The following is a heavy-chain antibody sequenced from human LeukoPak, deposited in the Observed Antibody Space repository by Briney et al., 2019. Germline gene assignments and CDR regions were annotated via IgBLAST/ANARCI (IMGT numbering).Heavy chain of an antibody. Sequence: SETLSLTCAVYGGSFSGYYWSWIRQPPGKGLEWIGEINHSGSTNYNPSLKSRVTISVDTSKNQFSLKLSSVTAADTAVYYCARGSPMVTGWGQGTLVTVSS. J-gene: IGHJ4*02. CDR1: GGSFSGYY. CDR2: INHSGST. CDR3: ARGSPMVTG. D-gene: IGHD5-18*01. V-gene: IGHV4-34*01.